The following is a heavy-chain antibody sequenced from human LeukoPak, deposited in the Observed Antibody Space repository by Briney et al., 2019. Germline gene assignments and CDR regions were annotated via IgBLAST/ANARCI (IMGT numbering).Heavy chain of an antibody. CDR3: ARGQYCSTTTCYSARRYFDF. CDR2: INDSGRT. J-gene: IGHJ4*02. D-gene: IGHD2-2*01. V-gene: IGHV4-34*01. Sequence: SPSETLSLTCAVSGEAFSNYFWTWIHQPPGRGQERIPEINDSGRTNSNSFLRSRVAISLDTSKNQFSLRLTSVTAADTAVYYCARGQYCSTTTCYSARRYFDFWGEGTLVAVSS. CDR1: GEAFSNYF.